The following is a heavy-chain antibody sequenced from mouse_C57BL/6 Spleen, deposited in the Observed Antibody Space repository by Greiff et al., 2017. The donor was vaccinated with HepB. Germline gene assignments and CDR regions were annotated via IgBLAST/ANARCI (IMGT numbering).Heavy chain of an antibody. D-gene: IGHD2-4*01. J-gene: IGHJ3*01. CDR3: APIYYDYDDGFAY. CDR2: INPSSGYT. Sequence: VKLVESGAELAKPGASVKLSCKASGYTFTSYWMHWVKQRPGQGLEWIGYINPSSGYTKYNQKFKDKATLTADKSSSTAYMQLSSLTYEDSAVYYCAPIYYDYDDGFAYWGQGTLVTVSA. CDR1: GYTFTSYW. V-gene: IGHV1-7*01.